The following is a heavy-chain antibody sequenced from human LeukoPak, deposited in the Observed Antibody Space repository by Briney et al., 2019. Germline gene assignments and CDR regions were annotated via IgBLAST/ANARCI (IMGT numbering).Heavy chain of an antibody. D-gene: IGHD3-10*01. J-gene: IGHJ2*01. CDR3: ARGRGWYFDL. CDR1: GFTFSNYW. Sequence: GGSLRLSCAASGFTFSNYWMHWVRQVPGKGLVWVSHINSDGRIINYADSVKGRFTISRDNVKNTLYLQMNSLRVEDTAVYYCARGRGWYFDLWGRGTLVTVSS. V-gene: IGHV3-74*01. CDR2: INSDGRII.